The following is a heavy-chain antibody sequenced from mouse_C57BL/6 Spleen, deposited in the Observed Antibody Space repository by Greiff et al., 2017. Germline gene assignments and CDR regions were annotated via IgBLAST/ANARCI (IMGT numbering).Heavy chain of an antibody. CDR1: GYTFTSYW. CDR3: ARLGGSITTVVDY. J-gene: IGHJ2*01. V-gene: IGHV1-55*01. CDR2: IYPGSGST. Sequence: QVQLQQPGAELVKPGASVKMSCKASGYTFTSYWITWVKQRPGQGLEWIGDIYPGSGSTNYNEKFKSKATLTVDTSSSTAYMRLSSLTSEDSAVYYCARLGGSITTVVDYWGKGTTLTVSS. D-gene: IGHD1-1*01.